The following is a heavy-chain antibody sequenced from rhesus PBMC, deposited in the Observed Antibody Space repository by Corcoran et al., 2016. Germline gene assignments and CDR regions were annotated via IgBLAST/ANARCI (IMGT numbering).Heavy chain of an antibody. CDR1: GYSISSGHY. J-gene: IGHJ4*01. CDR3: ARDARGYCSGGVCYSGFDY. V-gene: IGHV4-122*02. D-gene: IGHD2-8*01. Sequence: QVQLQESGPGLLKPSETLSLTCAVSGYSISSGHYWSWIRQPPGKGLAWFGYITYSGSTSYNPSLKRRVTISRDTSKNQFSLKLSSVTAADTAVYYCARDARGYCSGGVCYSGFDYWGQGVLVTVSS. CDR2: ITYSGST.